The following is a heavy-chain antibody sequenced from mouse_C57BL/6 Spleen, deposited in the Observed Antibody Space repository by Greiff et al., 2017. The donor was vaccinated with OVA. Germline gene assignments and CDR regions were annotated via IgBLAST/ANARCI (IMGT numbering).Heavy chain of an antibody. CDR2: ISNGGGST. CDR3: ARPIEGYWYFDV. V-gene: IGHV5-12*01. Sequence: EVQGVESGGGLVQPGGSLKLSCAASGFTFSDYYMYWVRQTPEKRLEWVAYISNGGGSTYYPDTVKGRFTISRDNAKNTLYLQMSRLKSEDTAIYYCARPIEGYWYFDVWGTGTTVTVSS. J-gene: IGHJ1*03. CDR1: GFTFSDYY.